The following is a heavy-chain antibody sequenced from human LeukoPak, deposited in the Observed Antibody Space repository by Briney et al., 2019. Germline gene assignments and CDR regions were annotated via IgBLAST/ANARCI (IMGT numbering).Heavy chain of an antibody. CDR1: GYTFTSYD. Sequence: GASVKVSCKASGYTFTSYDINWVRQATGQGLEWMGWMNPNSGNTGYAQKFQGRVTMTRNTSISTAYMELSSLRSEDTAVYYCARDLTVAGKGAFDYWGQGTLVTVSS. CDR2: MNPNSGNT. J-gene: IGHJ4*02. CDR3: ARDLTVAGKGAFDY. D-gene: IGHD6-19*01. V-gene: IGHV1-8*01.